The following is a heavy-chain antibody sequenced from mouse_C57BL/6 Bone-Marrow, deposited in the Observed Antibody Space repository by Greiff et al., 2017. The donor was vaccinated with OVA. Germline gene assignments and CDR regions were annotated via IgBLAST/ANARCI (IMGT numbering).Heavy chain of an antibody. CDR3: ASSGLRRGYAMDY. CDR1: GYTFTSHT. V-gene: IGHV1-4*01. J-gene: IGHJ4*01. D-gene: IGHD2-4*01. Sequence: QVQLQQSGAELARPGASVKMSCKASGYTFTSHTMHWVKQRPGQGLEWIGYINPSSGYTKYNQKFKDKATLTADKSSSTAYMQLSSLTSEDSAVYYCASSGLRRGYAMDYWGQGTSVTVSS. CDR2: INPSSGYT.